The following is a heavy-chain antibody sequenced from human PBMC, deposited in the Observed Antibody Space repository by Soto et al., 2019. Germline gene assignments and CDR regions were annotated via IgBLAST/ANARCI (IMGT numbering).Heavy chain of an antibody. J-gene: IGHJ5*02. CDR3: AIGDNYAPLDP. V-gene: IGHV3-23*01. D-gene: IGHD2-2*01. CDR1: GLTFRSYD. Sequence: RGFLRLSCAASGLTFRSYDMSWVRQGPGKGLEWVSSISGSGDRTYYADTVKGRFTISRDNSKTTIYLQMHSMREVDTDVYDCAIGDNYAPLDPWGQGTIVTDSS. CDR2: ISGSGDRT.